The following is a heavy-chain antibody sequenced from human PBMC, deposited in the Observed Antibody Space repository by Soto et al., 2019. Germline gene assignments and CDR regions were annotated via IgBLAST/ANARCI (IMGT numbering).Heavy chain of an antibody. CDR3: ARVISSGGGTCNSVNQYYGLDV. D-gene: IGHD2-15*01. V-gene: IGHV3-21*01. Sequence: EVQLVESGGGLVQPGGSVRLSCAASGFIYSSYSMSWVRQAPGKGLEWVGFISPSGSQINYAASVEGRFTIPRDNAQNALDLQMKTLRVEDTAIYNCARVISSGGGTCNSVNQYYGLDVWGRGTTVTVSS. CDR2: ISPSGSQI. CDR1: GFIYSSYS. J-gene: IGHJ6*02.